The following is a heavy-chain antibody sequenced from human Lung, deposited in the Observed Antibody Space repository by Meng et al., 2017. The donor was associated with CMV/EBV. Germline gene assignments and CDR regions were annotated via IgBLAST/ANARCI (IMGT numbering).Heavy chain of an antibody. CDR3: ARDGGIVVVPAALYGMDV. CDR1: FTGYY. Sequence: FTGYYMHWVRQAPGQGLEWMGWINPNSGGTNYAQKFQGRVTMTRDTSISTAYMELSRLRSDDTAVYYCARDGGIVVVPAALYGMDVWGQGTTVTVSS. CDR2: INPNSGGT. D-gene: IGHD2-2*01. J-gene: IGHJ6*02. V-gene: IGHV1-2*02.